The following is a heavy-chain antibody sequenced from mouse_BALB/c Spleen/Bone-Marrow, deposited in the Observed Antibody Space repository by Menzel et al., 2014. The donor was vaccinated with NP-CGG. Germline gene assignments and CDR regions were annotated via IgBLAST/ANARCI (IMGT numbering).Heavy chain of an antibody. Sequence: QVQLKESGAELMKPGASVKISCKATGYTFSSYWIEWVKQRPGHGLEWIGEILPGSGSTNYNEKFKGKATFTADTSSNTAYMHLSSLTSEDSAVYYCARGIDYYAMDYWGQGTSVTVSS. J-gene: IGHJ4*01. V-gene: IGHV1-9*01. CDR2: ILPGSGST. CDR1: GYTFSSYW. CDR3: ARGIDYYAMDY.